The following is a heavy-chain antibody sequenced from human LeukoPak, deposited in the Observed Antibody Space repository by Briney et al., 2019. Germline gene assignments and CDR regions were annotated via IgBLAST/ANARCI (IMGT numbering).Heavy chain of an antibody. D-gene: IGHD3-3*01. CDR1: GGSISSYY. Sequence: PSETLSFTCTVSGGSISSYYWSWIRQPPGKGLEWIGYIYNSGRTDYNPALKSRVTISIDTSNNQFSLKLSSVTATDSALYYCAKLESRYYYAMDVWGQGTTVTVSS. CDR3: AKLESRYYYAMDV. V-gene: IGHV4-59*01. CDR2: IYNSGRT. J-gene: IGHJ6*02.